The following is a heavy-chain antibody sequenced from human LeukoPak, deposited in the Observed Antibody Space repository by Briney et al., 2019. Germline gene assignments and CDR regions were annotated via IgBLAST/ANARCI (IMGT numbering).Heavy chain of an antibody. Sequence: ASVKVSCKASGYTFTSYGISWVRQAPGQGLEWMGWISAYNGNTNYAQKLQGRVTMTTDTSTSTAYMELRSLGSDDTAVYYCAREGIAAAGSYYYYYYMDVWGKGTTVTVSS. CDR3: AREGIAAAGSYYYYYYMDV. CDR2: ISAYNGNT. V-gene: IGHV1-18*01. CDR1: GYTFTSYG. D-gene: IGHD6-13*01. J-gene: IGHJ6*03.